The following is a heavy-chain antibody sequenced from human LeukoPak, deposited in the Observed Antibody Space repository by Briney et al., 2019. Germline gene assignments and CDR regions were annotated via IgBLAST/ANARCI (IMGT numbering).Heavy chain of an antibody. Sequence: GGSLRLSCAASGFTFRSYAMNWVRQAPGKGLEWVSAISGSGRSTYYADSVRGRFTISRDNSKNTLYLQMNSLRAEDTAEYYCAKDGPASWGYFDYWGQGTLVTVSS. V-gene: IGHV3-23*01. J-gene: IGHJ4*02. CDR3: AKDGPASWGYFDY. CDR1: GFTFRSYA. D-gene: IGHD1-26*01. CDR2: ISGSGRST.